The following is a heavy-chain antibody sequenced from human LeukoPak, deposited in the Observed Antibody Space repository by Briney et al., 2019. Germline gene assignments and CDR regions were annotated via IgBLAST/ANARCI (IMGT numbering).Heavy chain of an antibody. V-gene: IGHV5-51*01. CDR3: ATTWDYGGNSAFDY. CDR1: GYSFTSYW. J-gene: IGHJ4*02. Sequence: GGSLKISCQGSGYSFTSYWIGWVRQVPGKGLEWMGIIYPGDSDTRYSPSFQGQVTISADKSISTAYLQWSSLKASDTAMYYCATTWDYGGNSAFDYWGQGTLVTVSS. D-gene: IGHD4-23*01. CDR2: IYPGDSDT.